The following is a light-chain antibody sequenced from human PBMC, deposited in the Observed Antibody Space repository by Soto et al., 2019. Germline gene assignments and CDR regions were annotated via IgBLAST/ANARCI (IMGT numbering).Light chain of an antibody. J-gene: IGKJ1*01. CDR3: QHYDDYLWT. V-gene: IGKV1-5*03. CDR1: QVVSTW. Sequence: IQMTQSPSTLSAYVGDRVTITCRASQVVSTWLAWYQQKPGKAPKLLIYRASSLQSGVPSRFSGSKSGTEFSLTISSLQPEDVATYYCQHYDDYLWTFGQGTKVDIK. CDR2: RAS.